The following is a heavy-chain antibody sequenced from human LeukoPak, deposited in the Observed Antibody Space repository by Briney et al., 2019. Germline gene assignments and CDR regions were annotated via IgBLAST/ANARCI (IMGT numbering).Heavy chain of an antibody. CDR3: ATDLIAARPVSGNRFDY. V-gene: IGHV1-69*04. D-gene: IGHD6-6*01. CDR1: GGTFSSYA. J-gene: IGHJ4*02. CDR2: IIPILGIA. Sequence: ASVKVSCKASGGTFSSYAISWVRHAPGQGLEWMGRIIPILGIANYAQKFQGRVTITADKSTSTAYMELSSLRSEDTAVYYCATDLIAARPVSGNRFDYWGQGTLVTVSS.